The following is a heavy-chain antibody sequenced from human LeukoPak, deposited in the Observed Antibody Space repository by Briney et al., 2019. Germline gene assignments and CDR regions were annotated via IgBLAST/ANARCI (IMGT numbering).Heavy chain of an antibody. CDR2: INPSGAGT. CDR1: GYTFTSYY. V-gene: IGHV1-46*01. Sequence: ASVKVSCKASGYTFTSYYMHWVRQAPGQGLEWMGKINPSGAGTTYAQKFQGRVTMTEDTSTDTAYMELSSLRSEDTAVYYCATGSWIQLWPAFDYWGQGTLVTVSS. J-gene: IGHJ4*02. D-gene: IGHD5-18*01. CDR3: ATGSWIQLWPAFDY.